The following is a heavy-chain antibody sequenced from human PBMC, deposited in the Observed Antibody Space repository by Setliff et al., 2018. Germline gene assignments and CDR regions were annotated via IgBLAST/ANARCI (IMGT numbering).Heavy chain of an antibody. D-gene: IGHD3-10*01. Sequence: ASVKVSCKASGGTFSSYAISWVRQAPGQGLEWLGWISVYNGYTNYAQQLQGRVTMTTDTSTSTAYMELTSLRSDDTAVYYCARDLPRGGYYYYGMDVWGQGTTVTVSS. CDR2: ISVYNGYT. J-gene: IGHJ6*02. CDR1: GGTFSSYA. CDR3: ARDLPRGGYYYYGMDV. V-gene: IGHV1-18*01.